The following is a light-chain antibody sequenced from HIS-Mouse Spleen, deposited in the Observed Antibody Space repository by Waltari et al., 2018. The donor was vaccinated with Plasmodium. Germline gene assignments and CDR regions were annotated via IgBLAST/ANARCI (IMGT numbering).Light chain of an antibody. V-gene: IGKV2-30*01. Sequence: DVVMTQSPLSLPVTLGQPASISCRSRQSLVYSDGNTYLNWYQQSPGQSPRRLIYKVSNRDTGVPERFSGSGSGTDFTLKISSVEAEDVGVYYCMQGTHWPYTFGQGTKVEIK. CDR1: QSLVYSDGNTY. CDR2: KVS. J-gene: IGKJ2*01. CDR3: MQGTHWPYT.